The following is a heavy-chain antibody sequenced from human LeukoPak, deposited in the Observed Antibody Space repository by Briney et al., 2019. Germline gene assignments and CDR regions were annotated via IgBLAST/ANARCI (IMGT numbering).Heavy chain of an antibody. CDR3: ARYSGYDYVRFDY. Sequence: SETLSLTCTVSGGSISSSSYYWGWIRQPPGKGLEWIGSIYYSGSTYYNPSLKSRVTISVDTSKNQFSLKLSSVTAADTAVYYCARYSGYDYVRFDYWGQGTLVTVSS. D-gene: IGHD5-12*01. CDR1: GGSISSSSYY. V-gene: IGHV4-39*07. J-gene: IGHJ4*02. CDR2: IYYSGST.